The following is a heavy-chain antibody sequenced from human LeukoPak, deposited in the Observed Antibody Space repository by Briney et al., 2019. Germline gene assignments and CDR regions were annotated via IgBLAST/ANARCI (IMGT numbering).Heavy chain of an antibody. Sequence: SETLSLTCAVYGASFSDSYWSWIRQSPEKGLEWIGGINNSGSTSYNPSLNSRVIMSVDRSKNQFSLRLTSVTAADTAVYYCARGRYGPRLGNWGQGTLVTVSS. V-gene: IGHV4-34*01. CDR1: GASFSDSY. J-gene: IGHJ4*02. CDR3: ARGRYGPRLGN. CDR2: INNSGST. D-gene: IGHD3-16*01.